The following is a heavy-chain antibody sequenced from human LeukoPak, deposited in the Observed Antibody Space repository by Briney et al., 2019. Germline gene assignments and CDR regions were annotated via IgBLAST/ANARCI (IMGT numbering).Heavy chain of an antibody. CDR1: DLPVSINY. CDR2: ISSSSSTI. J-gene: IGHJ4*02. D-gene: IGHD6-19*01. CDR3: ARGRGWTLKIDY. Sequence: GGSLRLSCAASDLPVSINYMTWVRQAPGKGLEWVSYISSSSSTIYYADSVKGRFTISRDNAKNSLYLQMNSLRAEDTAVYHCARGRGWTLKIDYWGQGTLVTVSS. V-gene: IGHV3-48*01.